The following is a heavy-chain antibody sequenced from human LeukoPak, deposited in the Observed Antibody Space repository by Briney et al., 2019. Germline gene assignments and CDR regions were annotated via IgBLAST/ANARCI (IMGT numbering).Heavy chain of an antibody. J-gene: IGHJ4*02. Sequence: SETLSLTCTVSGGSISSYCWSWIRQPPGKGLEWIGYIYYSGSTNYNPSLKSRVTISVDTSKNQFSLKLSSVTAADTAVYYCARHPRYSGSSMYYFDYWGQGTLVTVSS. CDR3: ARHPRYSGSSMYYFDY. CDR2: IYYSGST. D-gene: IGHD1-26*01. CDR1: GGSISSYC. V-gene: IGHV4-59*08.